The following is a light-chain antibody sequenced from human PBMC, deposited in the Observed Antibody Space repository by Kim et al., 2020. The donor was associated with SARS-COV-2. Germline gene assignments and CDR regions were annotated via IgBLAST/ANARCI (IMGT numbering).Light chain of an antibody. J-gene: IGKJ1*01. CDR1: QTLSSY. Sequence: SVGDRVTLTCLACQTLSSYLAWYQQNPGKVPKLLIYAASIFQSGVPSRYNGSGSGTDFTLTIGSLQPEVVATYYCQKYNGAPPWTFAEGTIVDIK. CDR3: QKYNGAPPWT. CDR2: AAS. V-gene: IGKV1-27*01.